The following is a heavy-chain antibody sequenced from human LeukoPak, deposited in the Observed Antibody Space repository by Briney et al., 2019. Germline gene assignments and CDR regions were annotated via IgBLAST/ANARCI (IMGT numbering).Heavy chain of an antibody. Sequence: PGGSLRLSCAASGFKFSLYPMNWVRQSPGKGREWVSYIIGNSSSILYAGSVKGRFTVSRDNAKNSLYLQMKSLRADDTAIYYCARGRSSGNLDSWGQGTLVAVSS. CDR3: ARGRSSGNLDS. J-gene: IGHJ4*02. CDR1: GFKFSLYP. D-gene: IGHD3-3*01. CDR2: IIGNSSSI. V-gene: IGHV3-48*01.